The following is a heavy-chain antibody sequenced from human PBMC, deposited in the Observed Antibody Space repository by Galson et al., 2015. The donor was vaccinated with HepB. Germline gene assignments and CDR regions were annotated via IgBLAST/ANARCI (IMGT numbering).Heavy chain of an antibody. CDR2: IHHTGST. J-gene: IGHJ6*02. Sequence: SETLSLTCTVSGASISGYYWSWIRQPPGKGLEWIGYIHHTGSTNYNPSLKSRVAISVDTSKNQFSLKLSSVTAADTAVYSCARNKIYNGASYYGMDVWGQGTTVTVSS. D-gene: IGHD1-1*01. V-gene: IGHV4-59*01. CDR3: ARNKIYNGASYYGMDV. CDR1: GASISGYY.